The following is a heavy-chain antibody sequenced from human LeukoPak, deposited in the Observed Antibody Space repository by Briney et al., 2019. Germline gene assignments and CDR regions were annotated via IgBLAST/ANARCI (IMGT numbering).Heavy chain of an antibody. Sequence: GGSLRLSCAASGFAFGSYAMHWVRQAPGKGLEWVAVISNDGNNKYHADSVKGRFTISRDNSKKSLYLQMNSLRAEDTALYYCARDPVSIGSRMNSDYWGQGTLVTVSS. J-gene: IGHJ4*02. CDR3: ARDPVSIGSRMNSDY. CDR1: GFAFGSYA. CDR2: ISNDGNNK. V-gene: IGHV3-30-3*01. D-gene: IGHD3-10*01.